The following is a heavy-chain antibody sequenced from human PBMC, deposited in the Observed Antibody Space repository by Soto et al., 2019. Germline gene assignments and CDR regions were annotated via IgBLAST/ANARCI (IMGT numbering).Heavy chain of an antibody. CDR2: ISSSSSYI. CDR3: ARDQVGATPFRAFDI. CDR1: GFTFSSYS. D-gene: IGHD1-26*01. J-gene: IGHJ3*02. Sequence: GGSLRLSCAASGFTFSSYSMNWVRQAPGKGLEWVSSISSSSSYIYYADSVKGRFTISRDSAKNSLYLQMNSLRAEDTAVYYCARDQVGATPFRAFDIWGQGTMVTVSS. V-gene: IGHV3-21*01.